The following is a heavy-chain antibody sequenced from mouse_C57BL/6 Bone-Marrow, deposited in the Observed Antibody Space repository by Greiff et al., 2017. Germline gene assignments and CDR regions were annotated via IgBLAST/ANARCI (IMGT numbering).Heavy chain of an antibody. CDR3: ARPLYEYEGAWFAF. CDR1: GFTFSSYG. CDR2: ISSGGSYT. J-gene: IGHJ3*01. Sequence: EVKLVESGGDLVKPGGSLKLSCAASGFTFSSYGMSWVRQTPDKRLEWVATISSGGSYTYYPDSVKGRFTISRDNAKKTLYLPMSSLKSEDTAMYYCARPLYEYEGAWFAFWGQGTLVTVSA. D-gene: IGHD2-4*01. V-gene: IGHV5-6*01.